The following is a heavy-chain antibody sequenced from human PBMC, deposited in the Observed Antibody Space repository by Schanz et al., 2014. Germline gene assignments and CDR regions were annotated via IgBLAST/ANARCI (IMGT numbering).Heavy chain of an antibody. Sequence: EVQLAESGGSLVKPGGSLRLSCAASGFTFSDSWMHWVRQAPGKGLVWVSRTSNDGSFTTFADSVKGRFTISRDNAKNTLYLQMNSLRAEDTAVYYCVRDTDYHFDYWGQGTLVTVSS. CDR1: GFTFSDSW. J-gene: IGHJ4*02. CDR2: TSNDGSFT. CDR3: VRDTDYHFDY. V-gene: IGHV3-74*01. D-gene: IGHD4-17*01.